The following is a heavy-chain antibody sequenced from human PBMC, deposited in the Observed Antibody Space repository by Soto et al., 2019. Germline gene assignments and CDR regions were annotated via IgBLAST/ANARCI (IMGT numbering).Heavy chain of an antibody. CDR2: ISSSSSYT. J-gene: IGHJ6*02. V-gene: IGHV3-11*06. CDR1: GFTFSDYY. Sequence: QVQLVESGGGLVKPGGSLRLSCAASGFTFSDYYMSWIRQAPGKGLEWVSYISSSSSYTNYADSVKGRFTISRDNAKNSLYLQMNSLRAEDTAVYYCARDQMALRCLEWSNYGMDVWGQGTTVTVSS. CDR3: ARDQMALRCLEWSNYGMDV. D-gene: IGHD3-3*01.